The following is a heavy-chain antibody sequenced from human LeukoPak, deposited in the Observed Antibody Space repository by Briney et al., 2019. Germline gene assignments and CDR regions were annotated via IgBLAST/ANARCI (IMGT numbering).Heavy chain of an antibody. CDR3: ARSDTAMVLDY. Sequence: SETPSLTCTVSGGSISSSSYYWGWIRQPPGKGLEWIGSIYYSGSTYYNPSLKSRVTISVDTSKNQFSLKLSSVTAADTAVYYCARSDTAMVLDYWGQGTLVTISS. CDR2: IYYSGST. CDR1: GGSISSSSYY. D-gene: IGHD5-18*01. J-gene: IGHJ4*02. V-gene: IGHV4-39*01.